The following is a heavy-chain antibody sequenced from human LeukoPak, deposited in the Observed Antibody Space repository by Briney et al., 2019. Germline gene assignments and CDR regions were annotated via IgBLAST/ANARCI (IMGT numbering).Heavy chain of an antibody. Sequence: GGSLRLSCAASGFTFSSYGMHWVRQAPGKGLEWVAVISYDGSNKYYADSVRGRFTISRDNSKNTLYLQMNSLRAEDTAVYYCAKASFDYWGQGTLVTVSS. V-gene: IGHV3-30*18. CDR3: AKASFDY. CDR1: GFTFSSYG. CDR2: ISYDGSNK. J-gene: IGHJ4*02.